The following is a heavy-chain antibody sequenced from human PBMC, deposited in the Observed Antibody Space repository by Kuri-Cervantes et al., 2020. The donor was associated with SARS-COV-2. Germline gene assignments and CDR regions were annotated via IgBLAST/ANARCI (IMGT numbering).Heavy chain of an antibody. J-gene: IGHJ6*03. CDR2: IYTSGST. V-gene: IGHV4-4*07. CDR1: GGSIISYY. Sequence: SETLSLTCTVSGGSIISYYWSWIRQPAGKGLEWIGRIYTSGSTNYNPSLKRRVTISLDTSRNQFSLKLSSVTAADSAVYYCARSGYYSRGVTYYYMDVWDKETTVTVSS. D-gene: IGHD3-22*01. CDR3: ARSGYYSRGVTYYYMDV.